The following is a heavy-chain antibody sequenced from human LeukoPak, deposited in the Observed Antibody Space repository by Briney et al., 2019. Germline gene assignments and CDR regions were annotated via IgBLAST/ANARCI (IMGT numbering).Heavy chain of an antibody. CDR1: GYTFTTYY. CDR2: INPRDGNT. Sequence: GASVKVSCTASGYTFTTYYMHWVRQAPGQGLEWMGIINPRDGNTSYAQKFQGRVTITRATSTSTVYMELSSLNSEDTAVYYCERAIYCSGGSCHWEFDYWGQGTLVTVSS. J-gene: IGHJ4*02. CDR3: ERAIYCSGGSCHWEFDY. D-gene: IGHD2-15*01. V-gene: IGHV1-46*01.